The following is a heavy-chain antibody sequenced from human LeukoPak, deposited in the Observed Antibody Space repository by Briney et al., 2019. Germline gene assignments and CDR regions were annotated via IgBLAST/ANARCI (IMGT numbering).Heavy chain of an antibody. CDR2: ITGSGGRT. V-gene: IGHV3-23*01. Sequence: PGGSLRLSCEVSGFTFSTYGMSWVRQAPGKGLEWVSAITGSGGRTYYADSVKGRFTISRDNAKNSLYLQMNSLRAEDTAVYYCARDWATFFFSNNWFDPWGQGTLVTVSS. J-gene: IGHJ5*02. CDR3: ARDWATFFFSNNWFDP. CDR1: GFTFSTYG. D-gene: IGHD5-12*01.